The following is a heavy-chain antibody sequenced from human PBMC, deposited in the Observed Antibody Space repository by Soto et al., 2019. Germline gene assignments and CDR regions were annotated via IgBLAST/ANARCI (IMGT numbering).Heavy chain of an antibody. Sequence: QVQLQESGPGLVKPSETLALTCIVSGGSISGNYWFWIRQPPGKGLEWIGYIHYRGSTNYSPSLKIRVTISVDTSKNQFSLKLSSVTAADTAVYYCARGWRGYSYGLDYWGQGTLVTVSS. V-gene: IGHV4-59*01. J-gene: IGHJ4*02. D-gene: IGHD5-18*01. CDR1: GGSISGNY. CDR3: ARGWRGYSYGLDY. CDR2: IHYRGST.